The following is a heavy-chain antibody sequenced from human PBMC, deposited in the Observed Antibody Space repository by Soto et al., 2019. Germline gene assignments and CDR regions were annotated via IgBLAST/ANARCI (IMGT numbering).Heavy chain of an antibody. D-gene: IGHD3-10*01. CDR2: IKQDGSEE. Sequence: EVQLVESGGGLVQPGGSLRLSCAVSGFTFSTYWMSWVRQAPGKGLEWVANIKQDGSEEYYVDSVKGRFTISRDNAKNSLYLQMNSLRGEDTAVYYCARTHGAYYAWDYWGQGTLVTVSS. V-gene: IGHV3-7*04. J-gene: IGHJ4*02. CDR1: GFTFSTYW. CDR3: ARTHGAYYAWDY.